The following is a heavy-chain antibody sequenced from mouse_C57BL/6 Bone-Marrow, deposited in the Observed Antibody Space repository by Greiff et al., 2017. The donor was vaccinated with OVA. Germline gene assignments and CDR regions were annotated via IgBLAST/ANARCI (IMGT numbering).Heavy chain of an antibody. J-gene: IGHJ3*01. CDR3: TTGGWFAY. CDR1: GFNLKDDY. Sequence: VQLKQSGAELVRPGASVKLSCTASGFNLKDDYMHWVKQRPEQGLEWIGWIYPENGDTEYASKFQGKATITADTSSNTAYLQLSSLTAEDTAVYYCTTGGWFAYWGQGTLVTVSA. V-gene: IGHV14-4*01. CDR2: IYPENGDT.